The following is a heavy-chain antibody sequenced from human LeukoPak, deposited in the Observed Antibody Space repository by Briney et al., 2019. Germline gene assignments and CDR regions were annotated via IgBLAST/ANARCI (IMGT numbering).Heavy chain of an antibody. J-gene: IGHJ4*02. Sequence: PSETLSLTCTVSGYSISSGYYWGWIRQPPGKGLEWIGSIYHSGSTYYNPSLKSRVTISVDTSKNQFSLKLSSVTAADTAVYYCARGDSGDFDYWGQGTLVTVSS. V-gene: IGHV4-38-2*02. CDR3: ARGDSGDFDY. CDR1: GYSISSGYY. CDR2: IYHSGST. D-gene: IGHD3-10*01.